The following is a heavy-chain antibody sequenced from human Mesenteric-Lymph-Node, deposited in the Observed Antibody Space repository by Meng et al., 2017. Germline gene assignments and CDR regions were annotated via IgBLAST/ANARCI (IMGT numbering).Heavy chain of an antibody. CDR3: ARLDWNDNWFDP. CDR2: IIPIFGTA. D-gene: IGHD1-1*01. V-gene: IGHV1-69*06. J-gene: IGHJ5*02. CDR1: GGTFSSYA. Sequence: SVKVSCKASGGTFSSYAISWVRQAPGQGLEWMGGIIPIFGTANYAQKFQGRVTITADKSTSTAYMELSRLRSDDTAVYYCARLDWNDNWFDPWGQGTLVTVSS.